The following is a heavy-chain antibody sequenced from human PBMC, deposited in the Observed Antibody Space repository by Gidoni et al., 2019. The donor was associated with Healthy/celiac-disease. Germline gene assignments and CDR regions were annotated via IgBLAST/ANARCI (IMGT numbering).Heavy chain of an antibody. CDR2: INSDGSST. J-gene: IGHJ4*02. D-gene: IGHD3-22*01. V-gene: IGHV3-74*01. CDR1: GVTFSSYW. Sequence: EVQLVESGGGLVQPGGSLRLSCAASGVTFSSYWMHWVRQAPGKGLAWVSRINSDGSSTSYADSVKGRFTISRDNAKNTLYLQMNSLRAEDTAVYYCARAGGAYYYDSSGYSTFDYWGQGTLVTVSS. CDR3: ARAGGAYYYDSSGYSTFDY.